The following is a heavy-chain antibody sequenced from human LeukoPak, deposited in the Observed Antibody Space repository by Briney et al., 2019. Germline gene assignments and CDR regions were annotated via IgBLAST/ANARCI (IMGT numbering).Heavy chain of an antibody. D-gene: IGHD3-22*01. J-gene: IGHJ4*02. CDR1: GFTFSSYA. V-gene: IGHV3-23*01. Sequence: GGSLRLSCAASGFTFSSYAMGWVRQAPGKGLEWVSAISGSGGSTYYADSVKGRFTISRDNSKNTLYLQMNSLRAEDTAVYYCAKDRSGSGYYYDYWGQGTLVTVSS. CDR2: ISGSGGST. CDR3: AKDRSGSGYYYDY.